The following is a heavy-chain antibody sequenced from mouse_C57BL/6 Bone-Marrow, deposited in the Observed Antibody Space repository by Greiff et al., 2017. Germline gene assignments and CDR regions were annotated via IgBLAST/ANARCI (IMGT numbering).Heavy chain of an antibody. V-gene: IGHV3-8*01. CDR1: GYTITSDY. J-gene: IGHJ3*01. Sequence: EVKLLESGPGLAKPSQTLSLSCSATGYTITSDYLNWIRKFPGNKLEYMGYISYSGSTDYNPSLISRISINRDTSKNQYYLQLKSEPTEDTATYYCASGGYFAYWGQGTLVTVSA. CDR2: ISYSGST. CDR3: ASGGYFAY. D-gene: IGHD2-2*01.